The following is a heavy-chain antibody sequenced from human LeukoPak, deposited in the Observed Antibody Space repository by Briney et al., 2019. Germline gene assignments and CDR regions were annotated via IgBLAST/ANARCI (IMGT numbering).Heavy chain of an antibody. CDR1: GFTLSSYW. Sequence: GGSLRLSCAASGFTLSSYWMSWVRQAPGKGLEWVANIKQDGSEKYYVDSVKGRFTISRDNAKNSLYLQMNSLRAEDTAVYYCARVITATIYYWGQGTVVTVSS. J-gene: IGHJ4*02. CDR3: ARVITATIYY. V-gene: IGHV3-7*01. D-gene: IGHD1-7*01. CDR2: IKQDGSEK.